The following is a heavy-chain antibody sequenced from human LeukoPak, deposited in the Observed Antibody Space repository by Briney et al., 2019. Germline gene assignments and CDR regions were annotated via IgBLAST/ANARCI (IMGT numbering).Heavy chain of an antibody. CDR3: AKGGWSLDI. CDR2: IYYNGNT. Sequence: PSETLSLTCTVSVGSISIYYWSWIRQPPGKGLEWIGYIYYNGNTDYNPSLRSRLTMSVDTSKNQFSLKLTSVTAADTALYYCAKGGWSLDIWGQGTMVTVSS. D-gene: IGHD6-19*01. J-gene: IGHJ3*02. V-gene: IGHV4-59*13. CDR1: VGSISIYY.